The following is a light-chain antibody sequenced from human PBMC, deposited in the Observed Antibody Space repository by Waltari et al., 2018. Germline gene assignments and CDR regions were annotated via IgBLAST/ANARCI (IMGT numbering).Light chain of an antibody. CDR3: QQGNSFPYT. CDR1: QDIGSW. V-gene: IGKV1-12*01. CDR2: AGS. J-gene: IGKJ2*01. Sequence: DIQMTQSPSSLSASVGDRVTITCRARQDIGSWLAWYQQKPGKAPKLLIYAGSRLESGVPPRFSGSGSGTDFILAISSLQPEDCGTFYCQQGNSFPYTFGQGTKLEI.